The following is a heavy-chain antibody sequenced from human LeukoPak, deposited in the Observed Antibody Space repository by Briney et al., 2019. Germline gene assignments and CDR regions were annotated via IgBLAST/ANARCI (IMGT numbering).Heavy chain of an antibody. CDR3: ARDRGDFWTGYYTNYFDY. D-gene: IGHD3/OR15-3a*01. CDR2: ISDSSTTI. Sequence: GGSLRLSCAASRFTFSSHNMHWVRQAPGKGLEWVSYISDSSTTIYYADSVKGRFTISRDNAGNSLYLQMNSLRAEDTAVYYCARDRGDFWTGYYTNYFDYWGQGTLVTVSS. V-gene: IGHV3-48*01. J-gene: IGHJ4*02. CDR1: RFTFSSHN.